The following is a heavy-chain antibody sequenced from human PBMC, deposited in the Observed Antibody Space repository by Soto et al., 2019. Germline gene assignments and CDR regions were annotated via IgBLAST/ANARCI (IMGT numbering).Heavy chain of an antibody. CDR3: SRFIMVGGWFDPNYYHGMDV. V-gene: IGHV1-18*01. Sequence: QVQLVQSGAEVKKPGASVTVSCKTSGYTFSNYGINWVRQAPGQALEWMGWISGYNGNTNYAQTVQERVSMTSETSTGTVYMELRSLKSADTAIFYCSRFIMVGGWFDPNYYHGMDVWGQGNTVTVS. D-gene: IGHD6-19*01. CDR1: GYTFSNYG. CDR2: ISGYNGNT. J-gene: IGHJ6*02.